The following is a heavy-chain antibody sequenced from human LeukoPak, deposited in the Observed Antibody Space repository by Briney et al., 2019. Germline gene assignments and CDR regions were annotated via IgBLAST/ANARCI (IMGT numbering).Heavy chain of an antibody. V-gene: IGHV1-18*01. CDR3: ARGGPPAPNWFDP. J-gene: IGHJ5*02. CDR1: GYTFTSYD. D-gene: IGHD3-10*01. CDR2: ISAYNGNT. Sequence: ASVKVSCKASGYTFTSYDINWVRQAPGQGLEWMGWISAYNGNTNYAQKFQGRVTMTTDTSTSTAYMELRSLRSDDTAVYYCARGGPPAPNWFDPWGQGTLVIVSS.